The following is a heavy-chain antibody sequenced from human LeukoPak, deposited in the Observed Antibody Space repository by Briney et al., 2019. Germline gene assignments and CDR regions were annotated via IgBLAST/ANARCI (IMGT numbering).Heavy chain of an antibody. CDR2: VSGTGGTT. CDR3: AKCLLLRSDDYAPFDY. D-gene: IGHD4-17*01. V-gene: IGHV3-23*01. J-gene: IGHJ4*02. CDR1: GFRFSAYA. Sequence: GGSLRLSCAASGFRFSAYAMNWVRQAPGKGLEWVSGVSGTGGTTSYADSVKGRFTISRDNSKNTLYLQINSLRADDAAVYYCAKCLLLRSDDYAPFDYWGQGILVTVSS.